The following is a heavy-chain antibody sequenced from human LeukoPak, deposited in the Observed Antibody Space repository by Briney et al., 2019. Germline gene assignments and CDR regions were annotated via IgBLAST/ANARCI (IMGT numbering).Heavy chain of an antibody. V-gene: IGHV3-7*01. D-gene: IGHD6-6*01. CDR1: GFMFDNFW. J-gene: IGHJ4*02. CDR2: IRQDGGQK. CDR3: ARDLDDGSSSD. Sequence: GGSLRLSCAASGFMFDNFWMSWVRQAPGKGLEWVANIRQDGGQKYYVGSVKGRFTISRDNAKSSLYLQMNRLRVEDTAVYFCARDLDDGSSSDWGQGTLVTVSS.